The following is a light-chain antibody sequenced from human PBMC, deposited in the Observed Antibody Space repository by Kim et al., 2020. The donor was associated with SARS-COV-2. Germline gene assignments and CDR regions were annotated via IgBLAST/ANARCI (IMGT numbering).Light chain of an antibody. J-gene: IGKJ1*01. V-gene: IGKV1-NL1*01. CDR3: QQYSGTLAT. CDR1: QHIRDS. Sequence: DIQTTQSPPSLSASMGERVTMTCRASQHIRDSLAWYQQKPGRAPNLLVFSATRLASGVPSRFSASASETEYTLTISSLQPEDFAIYYCQQYSGTLATFGQGTKVDIK. CDR2: SAT.